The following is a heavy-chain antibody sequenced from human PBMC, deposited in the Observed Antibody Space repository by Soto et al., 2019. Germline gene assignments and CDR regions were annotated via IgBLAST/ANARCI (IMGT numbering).Heavy chain of an antibody. Sequence: HVQLVQSVAEVKTPGYSVKVSCKASGGTFSSYAIRWVRQAPGKGLEWMVGIIPIFGTANYAQKFQGRVTITADESTSTAYMELSSLSSEYTAVYYCARARYGSGSYHHYDYYGMEGGGQVTTVTVSS. D-gene: IGHD3-10*01. J-gene: IGHJ6*02. CDR2: IIPIFGTA. CDR1: GGTFSSYA. V-gene: IGHV1-69*01. CDR3: ARARYGSGSYHHYDYYGMEG.